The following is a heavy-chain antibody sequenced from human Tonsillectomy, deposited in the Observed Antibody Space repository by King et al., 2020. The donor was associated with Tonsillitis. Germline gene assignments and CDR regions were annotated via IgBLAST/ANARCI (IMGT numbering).Heavy chain of an antibody. Sequence: LQLQESGPGLVKPSETLSLTCSVSGGSIRGYYWSWMRQPPGKGLEWIGFIHYSGSTNYGPSLKSRVTISVDTSKNQFSLTLTSVTAADTAVYYCARAGCGGDCPSLDYWGQGTLVTVSS. J-gene: IGHJ4*02. CDR3: ARAGCGGDCPSLDY. CDR1: GGSIRGYY. CDR2: IHYSGST. V-gene: IGHV4-59*01. D-gene: IGHD2-21*02.